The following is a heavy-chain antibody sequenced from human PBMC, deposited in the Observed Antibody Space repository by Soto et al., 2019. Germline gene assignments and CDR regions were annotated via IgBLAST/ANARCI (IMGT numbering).Heavy chain of an antibody. J-gene: IGHJ6*02. CDR2: ITRDGVDA. V-gene: IGHV3-33*01. CDR3: ARDDDGPGNNMDV. CDR1: GFTFSNYG. D-gene: IGHD1-1*01. Sequence: QVQLVESGGGVVQPGTSLKLSCEPSGFTFSNYGMHWVRQIPDKGLDWVAVITRDGVDAKYAEFVQGRFRISRDNSINTLYLHMNSLTADDTAVYYCARDDDGPGNNMDVWGRGTTVTVAS.